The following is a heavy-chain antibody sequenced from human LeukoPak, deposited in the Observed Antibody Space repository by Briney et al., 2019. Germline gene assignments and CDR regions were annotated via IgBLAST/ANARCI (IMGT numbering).Heavy chain of an antibody. J-gene: IGHJ3*02. Sequence: ASVKVSCKASGYTFTSYDINWVRQATGQGLEWMGGIIPIFGTANYAQKFQGRVTISADKSTSTVYMELNSLKSEDTAVYYCARETRLPHNDILINRRAFDIWGQGTILTVSS. D-gene: IGHD3-9*01. CDR1: GYTFTSYD. CDR3: ARETRLPHNDILINRRAFDI. V-gene: IGHV1-69*06. CDR2: IIPIFGTA.